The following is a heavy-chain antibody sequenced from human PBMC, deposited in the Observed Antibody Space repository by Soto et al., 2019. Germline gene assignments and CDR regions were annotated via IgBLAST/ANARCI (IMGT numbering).Heavy chain of an antibody. CDR1: VFTFISYS. Sequence: VGSLILSCSSSVFTFISYSISWFLQAPGKGLEWVSAISGSGGSKYYADSVKGRFTISRDNSKNTLYLQMNSLRAEDTEVYYCAKINTNGNKGDFDIWGQRTMVNVSS. J-gene: IGHJ3*02. CDR2: ISGSGGSK. CDR3: AKINTNGNKGDFDI. D-gene: IGHD1-1*01. V-gene: IGHV3-23*01.